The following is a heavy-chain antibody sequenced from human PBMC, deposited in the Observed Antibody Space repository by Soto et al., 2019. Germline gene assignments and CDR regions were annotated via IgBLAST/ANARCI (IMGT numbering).Heavy chain of an antibody. CDR3: AKSNYDSSGYQYYYYYGMDV. J-gene: IGHJ6*02. Sequence: PGGSLRLSCAASGFTFSSYAMSWVRQAPGKGLEWVSAISGSGGSTYYADSVKGRFTISRDNSKNTLYLQMNSLRAEDTAVYYCAKSNYDSSGYQYYYYYGMDVWGQGTTVTVS. D-gene: IGHD3-22*01. V-gene: IGHV3-23*01. CDR2: ISGSGGST. CDR1: GFTFSSYA.